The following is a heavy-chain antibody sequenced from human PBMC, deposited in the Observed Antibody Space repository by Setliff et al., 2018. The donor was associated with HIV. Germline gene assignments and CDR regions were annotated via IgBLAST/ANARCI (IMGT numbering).Heavy chain of an antibody. CDR1: GFTFSSYA. J-gene: IGHJ4*01. CDR3: AKDGISGGAYPPYYFDY. Sequence: GGSLRLSCAASGFTFSSYAMHWVRQAPGKGLEWVAVISYDGSIKYYADSVKGRFTISRGNSKNTLYLLMNGLRVEDTAVYYCAKDGISGGAYPPYYFDYWGHGTLVTVSS. CDR2: ISYDGSIK. D-gene: IGHD2-15*01. V-gene: IGHV3-30*04.